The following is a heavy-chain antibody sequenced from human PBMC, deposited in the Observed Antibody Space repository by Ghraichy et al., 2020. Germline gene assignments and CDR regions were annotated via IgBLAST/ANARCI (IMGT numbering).Heavy chain of an antibody. V-gene: IGHV4-39*07. CDR3: ASHLSSSWYYFDY. J-gene: IGHJ4*02. CDR2: IYYSGST. CDR1: GGSISSSSYY. D-gene: IGHD6-13*01. Sequence: SETLSLTCTVSGGSISSSSYYWGWIRQPPGKGLEWIGSIYYSGSTYYNPSLKSRVTISVDTSKNQFSLKLSSVTAADTAVYYCASHLSSSWYYFDYWGQGTLVTVSS.